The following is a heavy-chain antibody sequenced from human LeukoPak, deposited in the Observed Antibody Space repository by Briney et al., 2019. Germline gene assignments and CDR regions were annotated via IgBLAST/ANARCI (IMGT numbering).Heavy chain of an antibody. D-gene: IGHD6-19*01. J-gene: IGHJ6*02. Sequence: SETLSLTCTVSGGSISSYYWSWIRQPPGKGLEWIGYIYYSGSTNYNPSLKSRVTISVDTSKNQSSLKLSSVTAADTAVYYCASSGSSGWSYYYYGMDVWGQGTTVTVSS. CDR2: IYYSGST. V-gene: IGHV4-59*01. CDR3: ASSGSSGWSYYYYGMDV. CDR1: GGSISSYY.